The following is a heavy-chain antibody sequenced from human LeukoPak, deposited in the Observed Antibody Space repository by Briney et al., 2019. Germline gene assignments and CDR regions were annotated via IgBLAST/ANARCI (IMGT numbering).Heavy chain of an antibody. CDR3: ARDTMIQLWLPTYYYYGMDV. J-gene: IGHJ6*02. Sequence: ASVKVSCKASGYTFTSYGISWVRQAPGQGLEWMGWISAYNGNTNYAQKLQGRVTMTTDISTSTAYMELRSLRSDDTAVYYCARDTMIQLWLPTYYYYGMDVWGQGTTVTVSS. D-gene: IGHD5-18*01. CDR2: ISAYNGNT. CDR1: GYTFTSYG. V-gene: IGHV1-18*01.